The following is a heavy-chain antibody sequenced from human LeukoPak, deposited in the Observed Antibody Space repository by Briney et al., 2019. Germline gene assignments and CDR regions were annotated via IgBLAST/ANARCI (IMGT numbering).Heavy chain of an antibody. D-gene: IGHD1-1*01. CDR3: ARIGRYNSEVYYYYYYMDV. CDR1: GGSISSYY. J-gene: IGHJ6*03. Sequence: PSETLSLTCTVSGGSISSYYWSWIRQPPGKGLEWIGYIYYSGSTNYNPSLKSRVTISVDTSKNQFSLKLGSVTAADTAVYYCARIGRYNSEVYYYYYYMDVWGKGTTVTVSS. CDR2: IYYSGST. V-gene: IGHV4-59*08.